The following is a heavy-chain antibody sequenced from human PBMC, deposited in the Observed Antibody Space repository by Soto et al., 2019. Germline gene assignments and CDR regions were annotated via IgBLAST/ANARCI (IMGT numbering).Heavy chain of an antibody. V-gene: IGHV1-69*01. CDR3: ARERPRFSEAGDDAFDI. Sequence: QVQLVQSGAEVKKPGSSVKVSCKASGGTFSSYALSWVRQAPGQGLEWMGGIIPIFGTANYAQKFQGRVTITADESTSTADMELSSLRSEDTAVYYCARERPRFSEAGDDAFDIWGQGTMVTVSS. D-gene: IGHD1-26*01. CDR2: IIPIFGTA. J-gene: IGHJ3*02. CDR1: GGTFSSYA.